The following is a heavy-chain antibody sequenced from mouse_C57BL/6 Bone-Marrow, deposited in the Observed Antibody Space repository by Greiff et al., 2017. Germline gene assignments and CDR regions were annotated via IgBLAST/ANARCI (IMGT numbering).Heavy chain of an antibody. CDR3: ARWEDGSSYDYFDY. CDR1: GYTFPSYW. CDR2: IDPSDRYT. V-gene: IGHV1-59*01. J-gene: IGHJ2*01. D-gene: IGHD1-1*01. Sequence: VKLQQPGAELVRPGTSVKLSCKASGYTFPSYWMHWVKQRPGTGLEWIGVIDPSDRYTNYNQKFKGKATLTVDTSSSTADMQLSSLTSEDSAVYYFARWEDGSSYDYFDYWGQGTTLTVSS.